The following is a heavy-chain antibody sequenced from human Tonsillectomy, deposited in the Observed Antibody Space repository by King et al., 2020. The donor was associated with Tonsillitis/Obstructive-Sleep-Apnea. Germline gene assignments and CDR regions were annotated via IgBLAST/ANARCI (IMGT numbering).Heavy chain of an antibody. J-gene: IGHJ4*02. CDR1: GFTFSSYW. Sequence: VQLVESGGGLVQPGGSLRLSCAASGFTFSSYWMSWVRQAPGKGLEWVGNIKQDGSEKYYMDSVKGRFTISRDNAKNSLYLQMNSLRAEDTAVYYCAREVELWESDSDYWGQGTLVIVSS. D-gene: IGHD3-10*01. CDR3: AREVELWESDSDY. V-gene: IGHV3-7*01. CDR2: IKQDGSEK.